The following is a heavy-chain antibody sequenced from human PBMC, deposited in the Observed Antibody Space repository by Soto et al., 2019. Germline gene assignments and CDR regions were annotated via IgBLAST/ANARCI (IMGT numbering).Heavy chain of an antibody. CDR1: GASISVHSYY. D-gene: IGHD1-20*01. CDR3: TRRYNWNDNYFVP. V-gene: IGHV4-39*01. Sequence: KPSETLSLTCTVSGASISVHSYYWTWIRPPPGKGLEWIGSSYYSGTTYFNPSLKSRATISVDTSKNQFSLMLTSVTAADSAIYYCTRRYNWNDNYFVPWGPGALVTVSS. CDR2: SYYSGTT. J-gene: IGHJ5*02.